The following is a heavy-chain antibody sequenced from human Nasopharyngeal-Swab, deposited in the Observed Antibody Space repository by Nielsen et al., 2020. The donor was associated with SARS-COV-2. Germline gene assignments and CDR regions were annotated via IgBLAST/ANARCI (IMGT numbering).Heavy chain of an antibody. CDR1: GFTFTNAW. CDR2: IKTKTDVATT. CDR3: TTGKICAGDCYSGPFDY. Sequence: GESLKISCEVSGFTFTNAWMSWVRQAPGRGLEWVGRIKTKTDVATTDYAAPVKGRFTISRDDSKNTMFLQMNSLRTEDTAVYYCTTGKICAGDCYSGPFDYWGQGTLVTVSS. V-gene: IGHV3-15*01. J-gene: IGHJ4*02. D-gene: IGHD2-21*02.